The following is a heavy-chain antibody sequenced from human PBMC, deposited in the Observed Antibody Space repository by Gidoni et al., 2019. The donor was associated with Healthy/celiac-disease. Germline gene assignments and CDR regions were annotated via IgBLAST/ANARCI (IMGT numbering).Heavy chain of an antibody. CDR3: AKDALSYCGGDCYTDY. CDR2: ISGSGGST. J-gene: IGHJ4*02. V-gene: IGHV3-23*01. D-gene: IGHD2-21*02. Sequence: EVQLLESGGGLVQPGGSLSFSCAASGFTFSSYAMSWVRQPPGKGLEWVSAISGSGGSTYYADSVKGRFTISRDNSKNTLYLQMNSLRAEDTAVYYCAKDALSYCGGDCYTDYWGQGTLVTVSS. CDR1: GFTFSSYA.